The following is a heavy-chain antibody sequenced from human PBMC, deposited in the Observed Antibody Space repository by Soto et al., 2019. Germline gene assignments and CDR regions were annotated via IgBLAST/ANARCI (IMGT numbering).Heavy chain of an antibody. CDR3: ARGGVNPPSYYYYYMDV. Sequence: ASVKVSCKASGYTFTSYDINWVRQATGQGLEWMGWMNPNSGNTGYAQKFQGRVTMTRNTSISTVYMELSSLRSEDTAVYYCARGGVNPPSYYYYYMDVWGKGTTVTVSS. V-gene: IGHV1-8*01. D-gene: IGHD2-21*01. CDR2: MNPNSGNT. J-gene: IGHJ6*03. CDR1: GYTFTSYD.